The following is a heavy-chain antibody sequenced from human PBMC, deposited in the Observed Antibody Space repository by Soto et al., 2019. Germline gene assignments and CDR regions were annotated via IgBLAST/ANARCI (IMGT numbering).Heavy chain of an antibody. CDR2: ISSSSSTI. D-gene: IGHD1-26*01. CDR3: ARGADGHYYYGMDV. V-gene: IGHV3-48*02. CDR1: GFTFSSYS. Sequence: GGSLRLSCAASGFTFSSYSMNWVRQAPGKGLEWVSYISSSSSTIYYADSVKGRFTISRDNAKNSLYLQMNSLRDEDTAVYYCARGADGHYYYGMDVWGQGTTVTVSS. J-gene: IGHJ6*02.